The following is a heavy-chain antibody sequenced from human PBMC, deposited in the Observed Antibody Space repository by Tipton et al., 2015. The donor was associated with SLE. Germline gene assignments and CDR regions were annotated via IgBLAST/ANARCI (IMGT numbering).Heavy chain of an antibody. CDR3: ARLIAARLPFDY. CDR2: INHSGST. D-gene: IGHD6-6*01. V-gene: IGHV4-34*01. J-gene: IGHJ4*02. Sequence: TLSLTCAVYAGSFSDYYWNWIRQPPGKGLEWIGEINHSGSTFYNPSLKSRVTISVDTSKNQFSLKLSSVTAADTAVYYCARLIAARLPFDYWGKGTLVTVSS. CDR1: AGSFSDYY.